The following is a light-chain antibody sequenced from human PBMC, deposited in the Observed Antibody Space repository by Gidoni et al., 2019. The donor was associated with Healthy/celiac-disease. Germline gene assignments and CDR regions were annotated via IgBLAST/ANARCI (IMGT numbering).Light chain of an antibody. J-gene: IGKJ5*01. Sequence: EIVFTQFPATLSLFPGERATRSSRASQSVSSDLDWYKQTPGQAPRLLIYDATNRATGFPARFSGSGTETDFTLTISSLEPEEFEVYYCQQRSNWEITFGQGTRLEIK. V-gene: IGKV3-11*01. CDR3: QQRSNWEIT. CDR1: QSVSSD. CDR2: DAT.